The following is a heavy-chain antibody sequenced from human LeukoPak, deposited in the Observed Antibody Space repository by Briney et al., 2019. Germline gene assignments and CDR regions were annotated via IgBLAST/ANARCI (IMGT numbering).Heavy chain of an antibody. J-gene: IGHJ3*02. CDR3: AKERTGDPDVAFDI. V-gene: IGHV3-21*04. Sequence: GGSLRLSCAASGFTFSSYSMNWVRQAPGKGLEWVSSISSSSSYIYYADSVKGRFTISRDNAKNSLYLQMNSLRAEDTAVYYCAKERTGDPDVAFDIWGQGTMVTVSS. CDR2: ISSSSSYI. D-gene: IGHD7-27*01. CDR1: GFTFSSYS.